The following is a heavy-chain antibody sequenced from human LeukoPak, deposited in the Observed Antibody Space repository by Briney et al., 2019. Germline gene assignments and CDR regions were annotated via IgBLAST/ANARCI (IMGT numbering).Heavy chain of an antibody. CDR2: IYTSGST. J-gene: IGHJ3*02. CDR3: ARVGNYYDSSGYSDAFDI. CDR1: GGSISSGNYY. D-gene: IGHD3-22*01. V-gene: IGHV4-61*02. Sequence: SETLSLTCTVSGGSISSGNYYWSWIRQPAGKGLEWTGRIYTSGSTNYNPSLKSRVTISVDTSKNQFSLKLSSVTAADTAMYYCARVGNYYDSSGYSDAFDIWGQGTMVTVSS.